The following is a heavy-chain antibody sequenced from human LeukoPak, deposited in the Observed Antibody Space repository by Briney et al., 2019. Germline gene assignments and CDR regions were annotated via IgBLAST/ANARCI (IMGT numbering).Heavy chain of an antibody. Sequence: SETLSLTCTVSGYSISSGYYWGWLRQPPGKGLEWIGSVYHSGNTYYNPSLMSRVTISVDTSKNQFSLKLRSVTAADTAVYYCARIVDGVFDVWGQGTMVTVSS. J-gene: IGHJ3*01. V-gene: IGHV4-38-2*02. CDR1: GYSISSGYY. CDR3: ARIVDGVFDV. D-gene: IGHD1-26*01. CDR2: VYHSGNT.